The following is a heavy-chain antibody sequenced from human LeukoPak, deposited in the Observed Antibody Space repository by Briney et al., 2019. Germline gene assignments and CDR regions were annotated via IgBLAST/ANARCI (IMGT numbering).Heavy chain of an antibody. J-gene: IGHJ4*02. V-gene: IGHV1-2*02. D-gene: IGHD2-2*01. Sequence: ASVKVSCKASGYTFTDYYMHWVRQAPGQGFEWMRWINPNDGDTNYAQKFQGRVTMTRDTSISTAHMEVSRLRSDDTAVYYCARANFLYCSSSTCLFYYWGQGSLVTVSS. CDR1: GYTFTDYY. CDR3: ARANFLYCSSSTCLFYY. CDR2: INPNDGDT.